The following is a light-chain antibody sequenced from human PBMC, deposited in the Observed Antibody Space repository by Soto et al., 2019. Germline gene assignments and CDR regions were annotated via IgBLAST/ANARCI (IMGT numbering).Light chain of an antibody. J-gene: IGKJ3*01. Sequence: DIQMTQSPSSLSASVGDRVTITCRASQSISNYLNWYQQKPGKAHKLLIYAAYSLQSGVPSRFSGSGSGTEFNLTISSLQPEEFATYSCQQSYTTLFTFGPGTNVDI. CDR1: QSISNY. V-gene: IGKV1-39*01. CDR2: AAY. CDR3: QQSYTTLFT.